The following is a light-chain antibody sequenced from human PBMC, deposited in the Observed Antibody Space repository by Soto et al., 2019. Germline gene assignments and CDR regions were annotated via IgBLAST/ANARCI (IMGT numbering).Light chain of an antibody. Sequence: EIVLTQSPATLSLSPGERATLSCRASQSVSSYLAWYQQKPGQAPRLLIYDASNRATGIPARFSGSGSGTDFTLTISSLEPEDCAVYYCQQRSNWPLTFGGGTKVEI. CDR1: QSVSSY. CDR3: QQRSNWPLT. CDR2: DAS. J-gene: IGKJ4*01. V-gene: IGKV3-11*01.